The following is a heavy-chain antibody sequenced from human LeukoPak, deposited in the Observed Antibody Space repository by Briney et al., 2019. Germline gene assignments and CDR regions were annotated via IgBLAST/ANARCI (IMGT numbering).Heavy chain of an antibody. CDR3: ARGARGSGTASDY. CDR2: INSDGSST. D-gene: IGHD3-10*01. J-gene: IGHJ4*02. CDR1: GFTFSSYW. V-gene: IGHV3-74*01. Sequence: PGGSLRPSCAASGFTFSSYWMHWVRQAPGKGLVWVSRINSDGSSTNYADSVKGRFTISRDNAKNTLHLQMNSLRAEDTAVYYCARGARGSGTASDYWGQGALVTVSS.